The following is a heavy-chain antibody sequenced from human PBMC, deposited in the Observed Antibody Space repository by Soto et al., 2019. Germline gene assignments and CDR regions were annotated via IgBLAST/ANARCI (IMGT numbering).Heavy chain of an antibody. CDR1: GGSISSYY. D-gene: IGHD6-13*01. CDR3: ATTYIAAAGTNWFDP. V-gene: IGHV4-59*08. CDR2: IYYSGST. Sequence: PSETLSLTCTVSGGSISSYYWSWIRQPPGKGLEWIGYIYYSGSTNYNPSLKSRVTISVDTSKNQFSLKLSSVTAADTAVYYCATTYIAAAGTNWFDPWGQGTLVTVSS. J-gene: IGHJ5*02.